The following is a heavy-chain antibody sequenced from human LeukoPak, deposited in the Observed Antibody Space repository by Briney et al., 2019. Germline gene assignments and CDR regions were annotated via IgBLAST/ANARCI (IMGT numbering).Heavy chain of an antibody. D-gene: IGHD2-2*01. Sequence: GGSLRLSCAASGFTFSSYSMNWVRQAPGKGLEWVTSISSSSSYIYYADSVKGRFTISRDNAKNSLYLQMNSLRAEDTAVYYCARETYCSSTSCYPPYYYYYMDVWGKGTTVTVSS. CDR2: ISSSSSYI. CDR3: ARETYCSSTSCYPPYYYYYMDV. CDR1: GFTFSSYS. J-gene: IGHJ6*03. V-gene: IGHV3-21*01.